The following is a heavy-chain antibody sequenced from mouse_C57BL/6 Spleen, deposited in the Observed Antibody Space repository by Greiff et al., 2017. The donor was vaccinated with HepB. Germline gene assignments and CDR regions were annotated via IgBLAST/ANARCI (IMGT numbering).Heavy chain of an antibody. Sequence: VKLQQPGAELVKPGASVKLSCKASGYTFTSYWMHWVKQRPGRGLEWIGRIDPNSGGTKYNEKFKSKATLTVDNPSSTAYMQLSSLTSEDSAVYYCARWEQLRGYAMDYWGQGTSVTVSS. V-gene: IGHV1-72*01. CDR1: GYTFTSYW. CDR2: IDPNSGGT. J-gene: IGHJ4*01. D-gene: IGHD6-1*01. CDR3: ARWEQLRGYAMDY.